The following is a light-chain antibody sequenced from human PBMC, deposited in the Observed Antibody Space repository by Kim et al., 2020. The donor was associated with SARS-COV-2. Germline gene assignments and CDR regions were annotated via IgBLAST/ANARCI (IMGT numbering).Light chain of an antibody. CDR2: GNN. J-gene: IGLJ1*01. V-gene: IGLV3-19*01. CDR1: SLKNFY. Sequence: SSELTQDPDVSVALGQTVRITCQGDSLKNFYANWYQLKPGQAPLLVISGNNNRPSGIPDRFSCSTSGNSASLTITGTRPDDEAQYVCHSRGSRGDRHVFGSGTKVTVL. CDR3: HSRGSRGDRHV.